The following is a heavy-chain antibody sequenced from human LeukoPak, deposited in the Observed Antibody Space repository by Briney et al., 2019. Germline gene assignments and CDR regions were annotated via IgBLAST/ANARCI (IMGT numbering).Heavy chain of an antibody. J-gene: IGHJ6*03. CDR2: ISSSSSYI. CDR1: EFTCSTYS. D-gene: IGHD6-19*01. V-gene: IGHV3-21*01. Sequence: GGSLRLSCAASEFTCSTYSMSWVRQAPGKGLEWVSSISSSSSYIYYADSVKGRFTISRDNAKNSLYLQMNSLRAEDTAVYYCAREGWLVVSYMDVWGKGTTVTVSS. CDR3: AREGWLVVSYMDV.